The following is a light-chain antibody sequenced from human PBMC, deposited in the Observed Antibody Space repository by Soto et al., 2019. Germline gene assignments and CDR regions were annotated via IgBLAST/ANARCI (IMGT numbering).Light chain of an antibody. CDR1: QSVSSSY. CDR2: GAS. Sequence: EIGLTQSPGTLSLSPGERATLSCRASQSVSSSYLAWYQQKPGQAPRLLIYGASSRATGIPDRFSGSGSGTDFTLSISRLEPEDFAVYYCQQYGSSPRTFGQGTTVEIK. V-gene: IGKV3-20*01. J-gene: IGKJ1*01. CDR3: QQYGSSPRT.